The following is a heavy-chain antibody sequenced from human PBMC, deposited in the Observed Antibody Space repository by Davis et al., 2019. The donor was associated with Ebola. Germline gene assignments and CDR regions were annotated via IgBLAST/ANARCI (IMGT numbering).Heavy chain of an antibody. Sequence: GESLKTSCAASRFIFSSYGIHWVRQAPGKGLEWVALIRADGTNKYYADSVKGRFTISRDNSKNTLYLQMNSLRGEDTAVYYCATRHNPNYFDYWGQGMLVTVSS. V-gene: IGHV3-30*02. CDR2: IRADGTNK. J-gene: IGHJ4*02. CDR3: ATRHNPNYFDY. D-gene: IGHD5-24*01. CDR1: RFIFSSYG.